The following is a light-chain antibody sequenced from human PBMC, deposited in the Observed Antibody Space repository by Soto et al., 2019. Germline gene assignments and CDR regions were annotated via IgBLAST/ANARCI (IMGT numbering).Light chain of an antibody. CDR2: GAS. V-gene: IGKV3-20*01. CDR1: QSISSSY. CDR3: QQYGSSRFT. J-gene: IGKJ3*01. Sequence: EIVMTQSPATLSVSPGERATLSCRASQSISSSYLAWYQQKPGQAPRLLVYGASSRATGTPDRFSGSGSGTDFTLTISRLEPEDFAVYYCQQYGSSRFTFGPGTKVDIK.